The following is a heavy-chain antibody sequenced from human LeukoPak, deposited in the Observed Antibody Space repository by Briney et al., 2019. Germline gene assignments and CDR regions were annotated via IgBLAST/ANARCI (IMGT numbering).Heavy chain of an antibody. Sequence: SETLSLTCTASGGSISSYYWNWIRQPPGKGLEWIGYIYYSGSTNYNPSLKSRVTISVDTSKNQFSLKLSSVTAADTAVYYCARTMEDSSGYPFDYWGQGTLVTVSS. CDR1: GGSISSYY. J-gene: IGHJ4*02. V-gene: IGHV4-59*01. CDR3: ARTMEDSSGYPFDY. D-gene: IGHD3-22*01. CDR2: IYYSGST.